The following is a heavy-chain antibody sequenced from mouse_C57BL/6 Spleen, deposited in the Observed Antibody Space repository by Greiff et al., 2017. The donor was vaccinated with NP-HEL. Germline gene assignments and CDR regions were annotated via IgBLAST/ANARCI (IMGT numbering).Heavy chain of an antibody. CDR3: ARLTTVVDYAMDY. V-gene: IGHV1-55*01. J-gene: IGHJ4*01. D-gene: IGHD1-1*01. CDR2: IYPGSGST. Sequence: QVQLQQPGAELVKPGASVKMSCKASGYTFTSYWITWVKQRPGQGLEWIGDIYPGSGSTNYNEKFKSKATLTVDTSSSTAYMQLSSLTSEDSAVYYCARLTTVVDYAMDYWGQGTSVTVSS. CDR1: GYTFTSYW.